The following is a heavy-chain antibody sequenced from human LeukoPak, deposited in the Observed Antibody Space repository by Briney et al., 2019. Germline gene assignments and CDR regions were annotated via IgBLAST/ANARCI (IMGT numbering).Heavy chain of an antibody. CDR1: GYTITNYA. V-gene: IGHV1-3*02. J-gene: IGHJ4*02. Sequence: ASVKVSCKASGYTITNYAMHWVRQAPGQRLEWMGWSNPGSGYTKYSEDFQGRVIITRDTTANTAYMELSSLRSEDTAVYYCAREHRGGSGSYYNRPGYWGQGTLVTVSS. CDR3: AREHRGGSGSYYNRPGY. D-gene: IGHD3-10*01. CDR2: SNPGSGYT.